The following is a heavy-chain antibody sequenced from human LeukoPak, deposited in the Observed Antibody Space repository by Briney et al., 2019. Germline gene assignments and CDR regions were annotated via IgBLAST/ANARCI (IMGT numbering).Heavy chain of an antibody. V-gene: IGHV1-2*06. J-gene: IGHJ4*02. CDR1: GYTFTGYY. CDR2: INPNSGGT. D-gene: IGHD6-13*01. Sequence: ASVRASCTASGYTFTGYYMHWVRQAPGHGLEWMGRINPNSGGTNYAQKFQGRVTMTRDTSISTAYMELSRLRSDDTAVYYCARSIAAAVDGFDYWGQGTLVTVSS. CDR3: ARSIAAAVDGFDY.